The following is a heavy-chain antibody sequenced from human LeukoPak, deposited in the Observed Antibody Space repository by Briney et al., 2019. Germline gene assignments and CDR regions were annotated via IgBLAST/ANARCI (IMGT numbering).Heavy chain of an antibody. D-gene: IGHD6-19*01. CDR2: ISSSSSTI. V-gene: IGHV3-48*01. CDR1: GFTFSSYE. J-gene: IGHJ3*02. Sequence: GGSLRLSCAASGFTFSSYEMNWVRQAPGKGLEWVSYISSSSSTIYYADSVKGRFTISRDNAKNSLYLQMNSLRAEDTAVYYCARDRVYSSGWHDAFDIWGQGTMVTVSS. CDR3: ARDRVYSSGWHDAFDI.